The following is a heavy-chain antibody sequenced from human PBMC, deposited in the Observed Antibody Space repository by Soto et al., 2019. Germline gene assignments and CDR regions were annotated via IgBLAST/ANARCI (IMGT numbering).Heavy chain of an antibody. V-gene: IGHV1-58*01. CDR1: GFTFSNSA. CDR2: IDVGSANA. J-gene: IGHJ6*02. Sequence: ASVKVSCKTSGFTFSNSAVHWVRQARGHRLQWIGWIDVGSANANYAQMLQERVTISRDMSTSTAYMELRSLRSDDMAVYYCARDDIAPVTAVMDVWGQGTTVTVSS. CDR3: ARDDIAPVTAVMDV. D-gene: IGHD5-12*01.